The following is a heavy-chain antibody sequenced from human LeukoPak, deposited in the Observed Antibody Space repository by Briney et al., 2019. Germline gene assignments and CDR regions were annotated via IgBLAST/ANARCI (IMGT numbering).Heavy chain of an antibody. CDR3: AKGIGGATHDAFDI. D-gene: IGHD1-26*01. Sequence: GRSLQLSCAASGFTFDDYAMHWGRQAPGKGLEWVSGISWNSGSIGYADSVKGRFTISRDNAKNPLYLQMNSLRAEDTALYYCAKGIGGATHDAFDIWGQGTMVTVSS. V-gene: IGHV3-9*01. CDR2: ISWNSGSI. CDR1: GFTFDDYA. J-gene: IGHJ3*02.